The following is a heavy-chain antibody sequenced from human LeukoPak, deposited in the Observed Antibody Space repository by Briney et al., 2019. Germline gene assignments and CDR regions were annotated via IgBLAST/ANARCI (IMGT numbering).Heavy chain of an antibody. CDR3: ARHCSTGLAKRVFDI. V-gene: IGHV4-39*01. CDR2: ISYSGNT. D-gene: IGHD2-8*02. CDR1: GGSIIRSDYH. Sequence: SETLSLMCTVSGGSIIRSDYHWGWVRQPPGKGLEWIGTISYSGNTDYNPSLKSRVTISVDTSTSPFSLRLGSVTAADTAVYHCARHCSTGLAKRVFDIGGQGPMVTVSS. J-gene: IGHJ3*02.